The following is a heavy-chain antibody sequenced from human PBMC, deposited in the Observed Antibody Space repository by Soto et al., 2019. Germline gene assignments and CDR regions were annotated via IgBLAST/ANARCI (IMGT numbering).Heavy chain of an antibody. CDR3: AREGDRPYYDFWSGYYTHRSPYYYYYGMDV. Sequence: GASVKVSCKASGYTFTSYGISWVRQAPGQGLEWMGWISAYNGNTNYAQKLQGRVTMTTDTSTSTAYMELRSLRSDDTAVYYCAREGDRPYYDFWSGYYTHRSPYYYYYGMDVWGQATMVTVAS. CDR2: ISAYNGNT. J-gene: IGHJ6*02. D-gene: IGHD3-3*01. CDR1: GYTFTSYG. V-gene: IGHV1-18*01.